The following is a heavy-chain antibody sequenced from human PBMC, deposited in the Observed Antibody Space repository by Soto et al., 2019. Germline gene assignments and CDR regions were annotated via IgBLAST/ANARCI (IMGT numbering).Heavy chain of an antibody. D-gene: IGHD1-26*01. J-gene: IGHJ3*02. CDR3: ARGLTSGREYDAFDI. V-gene: IGHV1-2*04. CDR1: GYTFTGYY. Sequence: ASVKVSCKASGYTFTGYYMHWVRQAPGQGLEWMGWINPNSGGTNYAQKFQGWVTMTRDTSISTAYMELSRLRSDETAVYYCARGLTSGREYDAFDIWGQGTMVTVSS. CDR2: INPNSGGT.